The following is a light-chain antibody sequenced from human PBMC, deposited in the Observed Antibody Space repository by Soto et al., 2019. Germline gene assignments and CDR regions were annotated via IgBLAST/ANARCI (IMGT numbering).Light chain of an antibody. CDR3: SSSTSSSTSYVV. J-gene: IGLJ2*01. V-gene: IGLV2-14*01. Sequence: QSALTQPASVSGSPGQSITISCTGTSSDVGGYNYVSWYQQHQGKAPKLMIYDVSNRPSGVSNRFSGSKSGNTASLTISGLQAEDEADYYCSSSTSSSTSYVVFGGGTKVSVL. CDR2: DVS. CDR1: SSDVGGYNY.